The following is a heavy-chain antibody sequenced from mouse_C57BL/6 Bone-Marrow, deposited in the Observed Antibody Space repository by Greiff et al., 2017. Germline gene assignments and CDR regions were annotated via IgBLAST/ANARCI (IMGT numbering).Heavy chain of an antibody. CDR3: ARETGFAY. Sequence: VQLQQPGAELVKPGASVKLSCKASGYTFTSYWMPWVKQRPGQGLEWIGMIHPNSGSTNYNEKFKSKATLTVDKSSSSAYMQLSSLTSEYSAVYYCARETGFAYWGQGTLVTVSA. CDR1: GYTFTSYW. J-gene: IGHJ3*01. CDR2: IHPNSGST. V-gene: IGHV1-64*01.